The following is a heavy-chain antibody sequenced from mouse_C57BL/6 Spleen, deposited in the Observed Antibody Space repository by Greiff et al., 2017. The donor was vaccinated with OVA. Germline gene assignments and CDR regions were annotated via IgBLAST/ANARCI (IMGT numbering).Heavy chain of an antibody. Sequence: DVKLVESGGGLVKPGGSLKLSCAASGFTFSDYGMHWVRQAPEKGLEWVAYISSGSSTIYYADTVKGRFTISRDNAKNTLFLQMTSLRSEDTAMYYCARLNFYWYFDVWGTGTTVTVSS. V-gene: IGHV5-17*01. CDR3: ARLNFYWYFDV. CDR1: GFTFSDYG. J-gene: IGHJ1*03. D-gene: IGHD1-3*01. CDR2: ISSGSSTI.